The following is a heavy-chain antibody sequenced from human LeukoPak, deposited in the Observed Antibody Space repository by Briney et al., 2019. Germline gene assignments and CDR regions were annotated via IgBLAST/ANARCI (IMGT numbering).Heavy chain of an antibody. CDR2: INPSGGST. D-gene: IGHD3-10*01. CDR1: GYTFNSYY. Sequence: ASVKVSCKASGYTFNSYYMHWVRQAPGQGLEWMGIINPSGGSTSYAQKFQGRVTMTRDTSTSTVYMELSSLRSEDTAVYYCASSVRGVSPRDDPWGQGTLVTVSS. V-gene: IGHV1-46*02. CDR3: ASSVRGVSPRDDP. J-gene: IGHJ5*02.